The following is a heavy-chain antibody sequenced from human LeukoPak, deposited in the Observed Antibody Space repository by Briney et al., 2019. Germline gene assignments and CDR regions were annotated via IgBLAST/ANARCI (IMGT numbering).Heavy chain of an antibody. CDR1: CGSFSGYY. V-gene: IGHV4-34*01. J-gene: IGHJ3*02. CDR2: INHSGST. D-gene: IGHD3-22*01. Sequence: PSETLSLTCAVYCGSFSGYYWSWIRQPPGKGLEWIGEINHSGSTYYNPSLKSRVTISVDTSKNQFSLKLSSVTAADTAVYYCASPPYDSSGYCSAFDIWGQGTMVTVSS. CDR3: ASPPYDSSGYCSAFDI.